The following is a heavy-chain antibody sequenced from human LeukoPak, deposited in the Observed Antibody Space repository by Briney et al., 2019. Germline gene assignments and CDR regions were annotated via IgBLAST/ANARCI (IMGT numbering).Heavy chain of an antibody. CDR3: AKDGSNYYGSGSYFDY. CDR2: IRYDGSNK. J-gene: IGHJ4*02. D-gene: IGHD3-10*01. V-gene: IGHV3-30*02. Sequence: PGGSLRLSCAASGFTFSSYGMHWVRQAPGKGLEWVAFIRYDGSNKYYADSVKGRFTISRDNSKNTLYLQMNSLRAEYTAVYYCAKDGSNYYGSGSYFDYWGQGTLVTVSS. CDR1: GFTFSSYG.